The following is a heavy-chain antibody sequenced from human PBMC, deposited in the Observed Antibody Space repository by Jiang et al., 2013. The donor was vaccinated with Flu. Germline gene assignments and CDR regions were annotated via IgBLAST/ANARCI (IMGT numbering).Heavy chain of an antibody. Sequence: NWVRQASRAGGWSGPQVSYDGGDKYYADSLRGRFTISRDNSKNTLYLHMNNLRAEDTAMYYCAKDRFYWGVIVTWGQGTLVTVSS. J-gene: IGHJ5*02. D-gene: IGHD2/OR15-2a*01. CDR3: AKDRFYWGVIVT. V-gene: IGHV3-30*18. CDR2: VSYDGGDK.